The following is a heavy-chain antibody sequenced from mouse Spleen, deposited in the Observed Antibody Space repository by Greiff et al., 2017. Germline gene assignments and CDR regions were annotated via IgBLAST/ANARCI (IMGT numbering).Heavy chain of an antibody. CDR1: GFTFNTYA. CDR3: VRASYYRYEGYFDY. Sequence: DVQLVESGGGLVQPKGSLKLSCAASGFTFNTYAMHWVRQAPGKGLEWVARIRSKSSNYATYYADSVKDRFTISRDDSQSMLYLQMNNLKTEDTAMYYCVRASYYRYEGYFDYWGQGTTLTVSS. CDR2: IRSKSSNYAT. J-gene: IGHJ2*01. D-gene: IGHD2-14*01. V-gene: IGHV10-3*01.